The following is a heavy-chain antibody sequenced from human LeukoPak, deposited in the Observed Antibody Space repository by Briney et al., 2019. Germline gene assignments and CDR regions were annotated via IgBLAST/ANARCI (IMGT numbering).Heavy chain of an antibody. CDR2: INWSGGST. J-gene: IGHJ4*02. V-gene: IGHV3-20*04. D-gene: IGHD2-2*01. CDR3: ARAPITSPFYFDY. Sequence: GGSLRLSCRASGFAFDEHGMSWVRQVPGKGLEWVSGINWSGGSTGYADPLRGRLTISRDNAKNSLYLQMDSLRAEDTALYYCARAPITSPFYFDYWGQGTLVTVSS. CDR1: GFAFDEHG.